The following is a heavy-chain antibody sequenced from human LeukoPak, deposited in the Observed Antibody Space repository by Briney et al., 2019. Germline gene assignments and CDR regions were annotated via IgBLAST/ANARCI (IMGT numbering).Heavy chain of an antibody. CDR3: AKAGAPLRFLEWFPLDY. CDR2: ISWDGGST. V-gene: IGHV3-43*01. J-gene: IGHJ4*02. D-gene: IGHD3-3*01. Sequence: QSGGSLRLSCAATGFTFDDYTMHWVRQAPGKGLEWVSLISWDGGSTYYADSVKGRFTISRDNSKNSLYLQMNSLRTEDTALYYCAKAGAPLRFLEWFPLDYWGQGTLVTVSS. CDR1: GFTFDDYT.